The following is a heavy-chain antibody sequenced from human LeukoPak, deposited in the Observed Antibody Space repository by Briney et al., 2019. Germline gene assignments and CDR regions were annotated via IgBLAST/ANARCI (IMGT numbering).Heavy chain of an antibody. J-gene: IGHJ4*02. CDR2: IYTSGST. Sequence: SETLALSCTVAGRSISSYYWSWIRQPAGKGLEWIGLIYTSGSTNYNPSLKSLVTMSVDRSKNQFSQKLSSVTAADTAASSCAREVVGAIPVGIYFDYWGQGTLVTVSS. CDR1: GRSISSYY. V-gene: IGHV4-4*07. CDR3: AREVVGAIPVGIYFDY. D-gene: IGHD1-26*01.